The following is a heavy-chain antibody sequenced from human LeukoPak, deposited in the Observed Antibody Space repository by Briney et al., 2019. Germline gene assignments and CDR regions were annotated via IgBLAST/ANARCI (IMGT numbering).Heavy chain of an antibody. CDR1: GFTFSSYV. Sequence: SGGSLRLSCAASGFTFSSYVMSWVRQAPGKGLEWVSIISGSGTSTDYADSVKGRFTISRDNSKNTLYLQMNSLRAEDTAVYYCAKSFGPVIAAAGSGADWGQGTLVTASS. V-gene: IGHV3-23*01. CDR3: AKSFGPVIAAAGSGAD. CDR2: ISGSGTST. D-gene: IGHD6-13*01. J-gene: IGHJ4*02.